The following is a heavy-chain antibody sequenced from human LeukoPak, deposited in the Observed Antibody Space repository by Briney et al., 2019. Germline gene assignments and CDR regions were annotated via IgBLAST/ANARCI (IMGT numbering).Heavy chain of an antibody. CDR3: VRLVGGDIDY. D-gene: IGHD5-12*01. CDR2: IYDSGST. CDR1: GGSIRSSYYY. J-gene: IGHJ4*02. V-gene: IGHV4-39*01. Sequence: SETLSLTCTVSGGSIRSSYYYWGWIRQPPGKGLEWIGSIYDSGSTYYNPSLKSRVTISVDTSKNQFSLKLNSVTAADTAVYYCVRLVGGDIDYWGQGTLVTVSS.